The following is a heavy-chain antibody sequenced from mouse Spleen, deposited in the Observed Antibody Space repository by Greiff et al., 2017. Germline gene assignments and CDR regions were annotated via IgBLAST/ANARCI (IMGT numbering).Heavy chain of an antibody. CDR3: ARGYGSSYGAMDY. V-gene: IGHV1-50*01. CDR1: GYTFTSYW. J-gene: IGHJ4*01. D-gene: IGHD1-1*01. Sequence: QVQLKQPGAELVKPGASVKLSCKASGYTFTSYWMQWVKQRPGQGLEWIGEIDPSDSYTNYNQKFKGKATLTVDTSSSTAYMQLSSLTSEDSAVYCCARGYGSSYGAMDYWGQGTSVTVSS. CDR2: IDPSDSYT.